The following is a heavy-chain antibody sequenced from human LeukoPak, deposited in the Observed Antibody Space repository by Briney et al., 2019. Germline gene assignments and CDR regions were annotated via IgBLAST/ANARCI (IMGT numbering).Heavy chain of an antibody. V-gene: IGHV4-34*01. D-gene: IGHD2-2*01. Sequence: PSETLSLTCAVYGGSFSGYYWSWIRQPPGKGPEWIGEVKHSGSTNYNPSLKSRVTISVNTSKNQFSLKLSSVTAADTAVYYCARVRLGKDTVVAPAARPRAFDIWGQGTMVTVSS. CDR3: ARVRLGKDTVVAPAARPRAFDI. CDR2: VKHSGST. CDR1: GGSFSGYY. J-gene: IGHJ3*02.